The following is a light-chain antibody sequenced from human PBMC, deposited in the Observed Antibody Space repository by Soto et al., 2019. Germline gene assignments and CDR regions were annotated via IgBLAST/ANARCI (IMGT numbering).Light chain of an antibody. V-gene: IGKV3-20*01. CDR1: QSVSSSY. CDR3: QQYGSSPRT. J-gene: IGKJ1*01. Sequence: EIVLTQSPGTLSLSPGERATLSCRASQSVSSSYLAWYQQKPGQAPRLLIYGASSRATGIPDRFSGSGSGTDFTLTISRLEPEDLALYYCQQYGSSPRTFGQGTKVEIK. CDR2: GAS.